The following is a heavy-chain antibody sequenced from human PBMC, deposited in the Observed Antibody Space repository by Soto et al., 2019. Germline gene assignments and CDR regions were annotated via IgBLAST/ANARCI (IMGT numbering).Heavy chain of an antibody. J-gene: IGHJ6*02. D-gene: IGHD6-19*01. V-gene: IGHV3-21*01. Sequence: PGGSLRLSCAASGFTFSSYSMNWVRQAPGKGLEWVSSISSSSSYIYYADSVKGRFTISRDNAKNSLYLQMNSLRAEDTAVYYCASPWVGYSSGWYGFSNYYGMDVWGQGTTVTSP. CDR1: GFTFSSYS. CDR3: ASPWVGYSSGWYGFSNYYGMDV. CDR2: ISSSSSYI.